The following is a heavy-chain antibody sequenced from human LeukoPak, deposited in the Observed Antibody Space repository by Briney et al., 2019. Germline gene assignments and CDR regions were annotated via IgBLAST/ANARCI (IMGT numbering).Heavy chain of an antibody. CDR1: GFTFSSYS. CDR3: AIPGGSSANWFDP. Sequence: GGSLRLSCAASGFTFSSYSMSWVRQAPGKGLEWVANIKKDGSEKYYVDSVKGRFTISRDNAKNSLYLQMNSLRAEDTAVYYCAIPGGSSANWFDPWGQGTQLTFSS. D-gene: IGHD6-13*01. J-gene: IGHJ5*02. CDR2: IKKDGSEK. V-gene: IGHV3-7*01.